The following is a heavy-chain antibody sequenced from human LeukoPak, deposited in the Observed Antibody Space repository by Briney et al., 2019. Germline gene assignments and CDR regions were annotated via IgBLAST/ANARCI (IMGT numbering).Heavy chain of an antibody. CDR3: ARAFGGVIVGVAFDI. Sequence: ASVKVSCKASGYTFTGYYMHWVRHAPGQGLELMGWINPNSGGTNYAQKFQGRVTMTRDTSISTAYMELSRLRSDDTAVYYCARAFGGVIVGVAFDIWGQGTMVTVSS. CDR2: INPNSGGT. CDR1: GYTFTGYY. J-gene: IGHJ3*02. V-gene: IGHV1-2*02. D-gene: IGHD3-16*02.